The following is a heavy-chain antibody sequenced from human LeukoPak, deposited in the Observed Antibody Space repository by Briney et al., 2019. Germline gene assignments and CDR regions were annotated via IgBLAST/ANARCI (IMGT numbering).Heavy chain of an antibody. J-gene: IGHJ4*02. Sequence: GGSLRLSCAASGFTVSNNYMSWIRQAPGKGLEWVSYISSSGSTIYYADSVKGRFTISRDNAKNSLYLQMNSLRAEDTAVYYCASSDYSSSSNPDYWGQGTLVTVSS. CDR1: GFTVSNNY. CDR3: ASSDYSSSSNPDY. D-gene: IGHD6-6*01. CDR2: ISSSGSTI. V-gene: IGHV3-11*04.